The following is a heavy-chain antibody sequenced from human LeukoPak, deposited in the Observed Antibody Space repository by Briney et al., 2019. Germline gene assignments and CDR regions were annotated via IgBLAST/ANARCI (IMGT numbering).Heavy chain of an antibody. D-gene: IGHD2-8*01. CDR1: GFTVSNTY. J-gene: IGHJ3*02. V-gene: IGHV3-66*01. CDR3: ARDRGVGSDAFDI. Sequence: GGSLRLSCAASGFTVSNTYMSWVRQAPGKGLEWVSIIYNSGTTYYSDSVKGRFSISRDNSKNTLFLQMNSLRAEDTAVYYCARDRGVGSDAFDIWGQGTMVTVSS. CDR2: IYNSGTT.